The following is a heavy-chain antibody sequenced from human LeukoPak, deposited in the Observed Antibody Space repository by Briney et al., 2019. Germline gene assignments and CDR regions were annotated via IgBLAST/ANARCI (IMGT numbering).Heavy chain of an antibody. CDR1: GFTFDDYA. Sequence: GGSLRLSCAASGFTFDDYAMHWVRQAPGKGLEWVSGTSWNSGSIGHTDSVKGRFTISRDNAKNSLYLQMNSLRAEDTALYYCAKDRGEDFDTFGGVDVWGQGTTVTVSS. D-gene: IGHD3-9*01. V-gene: IGHV3-9*01. CDR2: TSWNSGSI. CDR3: AKDRGEDFDTFGGVDV. J-gene: IGHJ6*02.